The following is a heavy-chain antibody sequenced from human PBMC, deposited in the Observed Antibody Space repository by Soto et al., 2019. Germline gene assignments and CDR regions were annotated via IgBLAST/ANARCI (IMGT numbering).Heavy chain of an antibody. V-gene: IGHV3-30-3*01. CDR3: ARAQGLYSGYERHPETIITPNAFDI. CDR2: ISYDGSNK. CDR1: GFTFSSYA. D-gene: IGHD5-12*01. J-gene: IGHJ3*02. Sequence: GGSLRLSCAASGFTFSSYAMHWVRQAPGKGLEWVAVISYDGSNKYYADSVKGRFTISRDNSKNTLYLQMNSLRAEDTAVYYCARAQGLYSGYERHPETIITPNAFDIWGQGTMVTVSS.